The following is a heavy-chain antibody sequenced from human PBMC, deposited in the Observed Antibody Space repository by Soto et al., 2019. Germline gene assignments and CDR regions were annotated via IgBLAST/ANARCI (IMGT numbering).Heavy chain of an antibody. D-gene: IGHD3-10*01. V-gene: IGHV4-34*01. CDR3: ARVYGSGSYNLYYYYYMDV. Sequence: SETLSLTCAVYGGTFSGYDWSWIRQPPGKGLEWIGEINHSGSTNYNPSLKSRVTISVDTSKNQFSLKLSSVTAADTAVYYCARVYGSGSYNLYYYYYMDVWGKGTTVTVSS. CDR1: GGTFSGYD. CDR2: INHSGST. J-gene: IGHJ6*03.